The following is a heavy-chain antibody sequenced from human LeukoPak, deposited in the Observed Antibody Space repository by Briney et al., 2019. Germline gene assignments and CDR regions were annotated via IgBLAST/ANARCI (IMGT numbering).Heavy chain of an antibody. CDR1: GYTFTSYG. CDR3: ARGFGSGYDFPTYYHGMDV. D-gene: IGHD5-12*01. V-gene: IGHV1-18*01. J-gene: IGHJ6*02. Sequence: ASVKVSCKASGYTFTSYGISWVRQAPGQGLEWMGWISAYNGNTNYAQKLQGRVTMTTDTSTSTAYMELRSLRSDDTAVYYCARGFGSGYDFPTYYHGMDVWGQGTTVTVSS. CDR2: ISAYNGNT.